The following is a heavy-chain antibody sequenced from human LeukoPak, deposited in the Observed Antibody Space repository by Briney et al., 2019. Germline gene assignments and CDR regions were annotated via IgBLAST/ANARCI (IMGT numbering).Heavy chain of an antibody. CDR1: GFTFSCYG. J-gene: IGHJ4*02. CDR3: ARRDWGYFDY. Sequence: PGGSLGLSCAASGFTFSCYGMNWVRQAPGKGLEWVSSISSSSYIYYADSVKGRFTISRDNAKNSLYLQMNSLRAEDTAVYYCARRDWGYFDYWGQGTLVTVSS. V-gene: IGHV3-21*01. D-gene: IGHD2-21*02. CDR2: ISSSSYI.